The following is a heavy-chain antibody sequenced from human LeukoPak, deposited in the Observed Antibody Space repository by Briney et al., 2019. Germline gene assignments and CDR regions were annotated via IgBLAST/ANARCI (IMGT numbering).Heavy chain of an antibody. CDR1: GFTFSNYD. V-gene: IGHV3-13*01. J-gene: IGHJ4*02. CDR2: IGNAGDT. CDR3: ARDLSYDNSGYYDY. D-gene: IGHD3-22*01. Sequence: GGSLRLSCAASGFTFSNYDMHWVRQATGKGLEWVSGIGNAGDTYYPGSVKGRFTISRENAKNSLYLQMNSLRAGDTAVYYCARDLSYDNSGYYDYWGQGTLVTVSS.